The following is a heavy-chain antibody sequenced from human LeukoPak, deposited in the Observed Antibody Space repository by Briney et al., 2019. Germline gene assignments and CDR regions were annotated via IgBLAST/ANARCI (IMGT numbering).Heavy chain of an antibody. J-gene: IGHJ4*02. V-gene: IGHV4-59*02. D-gene: IGHD2-15*01. CDR2: MSYSGRT. CDR3: ARKDLYNYFDY. CDR1: GGSVSSYY. Sequence: SETLSLTCTVSGGSVSSYYWSWIRQTPEKGLEWIGYMSYSGRTDYGPSLKSRVTISVDTSKNQFSLKLSSVTAADTAVYYCARKDLYNYFDYWGQGTLVTVSS.